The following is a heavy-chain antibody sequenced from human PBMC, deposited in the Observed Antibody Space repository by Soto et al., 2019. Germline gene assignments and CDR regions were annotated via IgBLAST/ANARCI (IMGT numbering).Heavy chain of an antibody. V-gene: IGHV1-69*01. Sequence: QVQLVQSGAEVKKPGSSVKVSCKASGGTFNNYGMGWVRQAPGQGLEWMGGIIPMIGRTNYAQKFQGRVTLTADASRSTAYMELRRLRSEDTVVYYCASWDYDVLTGYSYDDWGQGTLVTVSS. CDR2: IIPMIGRT. J-gene: IGHJ4*02. CDR1: GGTFNNYG. D-gene: IGHD3-9*01. CDR3: ASWDYDVLTGYSYDD.